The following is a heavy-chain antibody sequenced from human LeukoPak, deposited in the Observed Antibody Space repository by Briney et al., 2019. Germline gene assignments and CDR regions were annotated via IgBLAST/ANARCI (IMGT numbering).Heavy chain of an antibody. V-gene: IGHV3-23*01. D-gene: IGHD3-22*01. J-gene: IGHJ4*02. Sequence: GGSLRLSCAVSGITLSNYGMSWVRQAPGRGLEWVAGISDSGGRTNYADSVKGRFTISRDNPKNTLYLQMNSLRAEDTAVYFCAKRGVVIRVILVGFHKEAYYFDSWGQGALVTVSS. CDR3: AKRGVVIRVILVGFHKEAYYFDS. CDR2: ISDSGGRT. CDR1: GITLSNYG.